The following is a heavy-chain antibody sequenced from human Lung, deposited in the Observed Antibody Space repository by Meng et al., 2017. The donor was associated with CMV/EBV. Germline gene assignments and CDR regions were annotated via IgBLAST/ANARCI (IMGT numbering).Heavy chain of an antibody. J-gene: IGHJ6*02. V-gene: IGHV3-21*01. CDR1: GFTFSSYS. CDR3: ARAPGAARSEYGMDV. Sequence: SXAASGFTFSSYSMNWVRQAPGKGLEWVSFISSSSSYIYYGDSVKGRFTISRDNAKNSLYLQMNSLRAEDTAVHYCARAPGAARSEYGMDVWGQGTTVTVSS. D-gene: IGHD6-6*01. CDR2: ISSSSSYI.